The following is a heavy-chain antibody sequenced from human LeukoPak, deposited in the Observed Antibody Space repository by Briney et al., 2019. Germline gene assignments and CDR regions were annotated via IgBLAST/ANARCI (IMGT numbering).Heavy chain of an antibody. CDR1: GFSLSTSGMC. CDR3: ARIRRTTVVTAGAFDI. Sequence: SGPALVKPTQPLTLTCTFSGFSLSTSGMCVSWIRQPPGKALEWLALIDWDDDKYYSTSLKTRLTIPKDTSKTQVVLTMTNMDPLDTATYYCARIRRTTVVTAGAFDIWGQGTMVTVSS. CDR2: IDWDDDK. J-gene: IGHJ3*02. V-gene: IGHV2-70*01. D-gene: IGHD4-23*01.